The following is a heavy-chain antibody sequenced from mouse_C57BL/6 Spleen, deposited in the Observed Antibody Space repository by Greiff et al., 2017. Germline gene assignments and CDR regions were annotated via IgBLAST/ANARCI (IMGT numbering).Heavy chain of an antibody. CDR2: ISDGGSYT. CDR1: GFTFSSYA. V-gene: IGHV5-4*01. Sequence: DVQLLESGGGLVKPGESLKLSCAASGFTFSSYAMSWVRQTPEKRLEWVATISDGGSYTYYPDNVKGRFTISRDNAKNNLYLQMSHLKSEDTAMYYWARDGDGYTYYAMDYWGQGTSVTVSS. J-gene: IGHJ4*01. D-gene: IGHD2-3*01. CDR3: ARDGDGYTYYAMDY.